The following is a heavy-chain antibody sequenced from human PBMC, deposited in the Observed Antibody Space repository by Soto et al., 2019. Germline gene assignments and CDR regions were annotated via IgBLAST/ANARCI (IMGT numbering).Heavy chain of an antibody. Sequence: QLQLQESGPGLVKPSETLSLTCTVSGGSISSSSYYWGWIRQPPGKGLEWIGSIYYSGSNYYNPSLKSRVTISVDTSKNQFSMMLSSVTAADTAVYYCARLERYCSGGSCYVGAFDIWGQGTMVTVSS. CDR2: IYYSGSN. D-gene: IGHD2-15*01. V-gene: IGHV4-39*01. CDR3: ARLERYCSGGSCYVGAFDI. J-gene: IGHJ3*02. CDR1: GGSISSSSYY.